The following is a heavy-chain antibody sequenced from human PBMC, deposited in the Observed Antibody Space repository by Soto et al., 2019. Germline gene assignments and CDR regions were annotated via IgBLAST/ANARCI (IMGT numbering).Heavy chain of an antibody. Sequence: VRKENGQGLEWMGWINPNSGGTNYAQKFQGWVTMARDTSISTAYMELSRLRSDDTAVYYCARDDSSGFTPPSRGYHYYGMDAWGQRTTVTVS. CDR2: INPNSGGT. V-gene: IGHV1-2*04. J-gene: IGHJ6*02. D-gene: IGHD3-22*01. CDR3: ARDDSSGFTPPSRGYHYYGMDA.